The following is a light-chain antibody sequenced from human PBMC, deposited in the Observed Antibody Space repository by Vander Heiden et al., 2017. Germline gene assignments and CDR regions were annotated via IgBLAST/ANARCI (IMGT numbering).Light chain of an antibody. CDR2: DVL. V-gene: IGLV2-11*01. CDR1: SNDVGGFSS. CDR3: CSYAGSYTYV. J-gene: IGLJ1*01. Sequence: QSALTQPRSVSGSPGQSVTISCTGTSNDVGGFSSVSWYQQHPGKAPKLIIYDVLKRPSGVPDRSSGPKSGDTASLTISGLQAEDESDYYCCSYAGSYTYVFGTGTTVTVL.